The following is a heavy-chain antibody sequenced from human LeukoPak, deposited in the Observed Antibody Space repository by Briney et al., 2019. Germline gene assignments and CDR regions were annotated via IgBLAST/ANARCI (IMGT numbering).Heavy chain of an antibody. D-gene: IGHD3-3*02. Sequence: GGSLTLSCEVSGLTSSDHPMNWVRQAPGKGLEWVSLIGDSGAVTYYADSVRGRFTISRDNSKSMLYVQMNSLRVEDTAVYYCARGNSINWYDQWGQGTLVTVSS. CDR2: IGDSGAVT. V-gene: IGHV3-23*01. CDR1: GLTSSDHP. CDR3: ARGNSINWYDQ. J-gene: IGHJ5*02.